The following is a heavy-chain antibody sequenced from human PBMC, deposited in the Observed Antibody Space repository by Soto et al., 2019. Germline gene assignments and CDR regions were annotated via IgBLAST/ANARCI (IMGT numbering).Heavy chain of an antibody. Sequence: EASVKVSCKASGYTFTSCAMRWVRQAPGQRLEWMGWINAGNGNTKYSQKFQGRVTITRDTSASTAYMELSSLRSEDTAVYYCARNLYYYDSSGYTAHYYYYYGMDVWGQGTTVTVSS. V-gene: IGHV1-3*01. CDR2: INAGNGNT. J-gene: IGHJ6*02. D-gene: IGHD3-22*01. CDR3: ARNLYYYDSSGYTAHYYYYYGMDV. CDR1: GYTFTSCA.